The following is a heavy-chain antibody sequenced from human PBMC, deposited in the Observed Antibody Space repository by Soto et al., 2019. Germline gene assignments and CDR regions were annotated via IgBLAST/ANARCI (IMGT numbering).Heavy chain of an antibody. J-gene: IGHJ3*02. CDR1: GVSFSNYA. CDR2: ISASGGGT. V-gene: IGHV3-23*01. D-gene: IGHD6-19*01. Sequence: GGSLRLSCEASGVSFSNYALTWVRQAPGKGLEWVSSISASGGGTYYADSVKGRFTSSRDNSKDTLYLQMNSLRAEDTATYYCAKIAVTGVVRVGAFDIWGQGTVVTVSS. CDR3: AKIAVTGVVRVGAFDI.